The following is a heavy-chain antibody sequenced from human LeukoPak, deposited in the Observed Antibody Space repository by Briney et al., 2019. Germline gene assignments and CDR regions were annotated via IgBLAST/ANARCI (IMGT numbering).Heavy chain of an antibody. J-gene: IGHJ5*02. Sequence: ASVKVSCKASGYTFTGYYMHWVRQAPGQGLEWMGWISAYNGNTNYAQKLQGRVTMTTDTSTSTAYMELRSLRSDDTAVYYCARDLRQLVRQAWFDPWGQGTLVTVSS. CDR2: ISAYNGNT. CDR1: GYTFTGYY. V-gene: IGHV1-18*04. CDR3: ARDLRQLVRQAWFDP. D-gene: IGHD6-13*01.